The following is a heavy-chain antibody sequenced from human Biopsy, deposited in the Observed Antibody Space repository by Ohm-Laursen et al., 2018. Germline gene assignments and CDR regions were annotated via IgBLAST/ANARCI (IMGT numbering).Heavy chain of an antibody. CDR2: NIPILGTG. J-gene: IGHJ1*01. CDR1: GGTFSNYG. V-gene: IGHV1-69*06. D-gene: IGHD3-9*01. Sequence: SVKVSCNAPGGTFSNYGVNWVRQAPGQGLEWLGGNIPILGTGNYAQKFQDRVTVAADTSTSTATMELRSLRSDDTAVYYCATKLTGYFHHWGQRALVIVSS. CDR3: ATKLTGYFHH.